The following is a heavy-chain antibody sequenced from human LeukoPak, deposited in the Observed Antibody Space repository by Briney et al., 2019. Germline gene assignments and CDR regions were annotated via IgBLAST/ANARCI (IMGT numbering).Heavy chain of an antibody. V-gene: IGHV3-48*04. CDR1: RFTFSSYS. D-gene: IGHD5-12*01. CDR3: ARVGSHRNSGYDS. Sequence: PGGSLRLSCAASRFTFSSYSMNWVRQAPGKGLEWVSYISSTATIYYADFLKGRFTISRDNAKNSLYLQMNSLRAEDTAVYYCARVGSHRNSGYDSWGQGTLVTVSS. J-gene: IGHJ5*01. CDR2: ISSTATI.